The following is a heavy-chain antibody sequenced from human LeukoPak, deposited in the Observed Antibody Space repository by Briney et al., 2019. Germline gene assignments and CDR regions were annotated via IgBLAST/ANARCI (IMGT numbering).Heavy chain of an antibody. Sequence: GRSLRRSCATSGFTFSTYGIHWVRQAPGKGLEWVAAIWPDGSYKYYADSVKGRFTISRDNSKNTVYLQMNTLRDEDTAVYYCARAVGPFDYWGQGTLVTVSS. CDR3: ARAVGPFDY. CDR2: IWPDGSYK. J-gene: IGHJ4*02. D-gene: IGHD3-16*01. CDR1: GFTFSTYG. V-gene: IGHV3-33*01.